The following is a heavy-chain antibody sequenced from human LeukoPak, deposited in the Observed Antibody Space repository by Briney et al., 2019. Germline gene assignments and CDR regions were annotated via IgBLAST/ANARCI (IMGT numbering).Heavy chain of an antibody. CDR3: TREEVRGHLDN. CDR1: GFPFSTYG. D-gene: IGHD3-10*01. V-gene: IGHV3-33*01. Sequence: PGGSLRLSCAASGFPFSTYGMHWVRQAPGKGLEWVALIYYDGSNQYYADSVKGRFTVSRDNSRNTLYLQMNILRAEDTGVYYCTREEVRGHLDNWGQGTLVTVSS. CDR2: IYYDGSNQ. J-gene: IGHJ4*02.